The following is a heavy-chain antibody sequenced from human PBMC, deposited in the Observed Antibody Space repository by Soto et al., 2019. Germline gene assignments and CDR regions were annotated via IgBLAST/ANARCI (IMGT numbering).Heavy chain of an antibody. Sequence: EVELVESGGGLAKPGGSRRLSCAASGFIFSDYSMNWVRQASGKGLEWVAAINMRSDYIDYRDSVKGRFTISRDNAKNSLYLQMNNLRDDDTAVYYCARGRGRVVGGGYYGLEVWGQGTTVAVS. J-gene: IGHJ6*02. V-gene: IGHV3-21*02. D-gene: IGHD3-16*02. CDR3: ARGRGRVVGGGYYGLEV. CDR2: INMRSDYI. CDR1: GFIFSDYS.